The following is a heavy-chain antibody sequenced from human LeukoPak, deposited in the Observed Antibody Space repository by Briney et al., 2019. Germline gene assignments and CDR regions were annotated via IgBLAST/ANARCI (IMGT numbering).Heavy chain of an antibody. V-gene: IGHV1-2*02. CDR1: GFTYNTYY. Sequence: ASVTVSRKSSGFTYNTYYHYLIRQAPAQGLELVGWIRLRDGGTIYAQRFQDRFIMTPDPSTNAAAMELRSVPSDDTAVYFCARADWVGSGHAGFYSDYWGQGTLVTVSS. J-gene: IGHJ4*02. CDR2: IRLRDGGT. CDR3: ARADWVGSGHAGFYSDY. D-gene: IGHD5-12*01.